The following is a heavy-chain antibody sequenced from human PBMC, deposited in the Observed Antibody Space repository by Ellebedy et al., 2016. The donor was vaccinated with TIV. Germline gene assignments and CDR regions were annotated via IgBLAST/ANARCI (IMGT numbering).Heavy chain of an antibody. Sequence: ASVKVSCKVSGYTLTELSMHWVRQAPGKGLEWMGGFDPEDGETIYAQKFQGRVTMTTDTSTSTAYMELRSLRSDDTAVYYCARDHMFGGQLVQYWYFDLWGRGTLVTVSS. CDR2: FDPEDGET. CDR3: ARDHMFGGQLVQYWYFDL. CDR1: GYTLTELS. D-gene: IGHD3-10*02. J-gene: IGHJ2*01. V-gene: IGHV1-24*01.